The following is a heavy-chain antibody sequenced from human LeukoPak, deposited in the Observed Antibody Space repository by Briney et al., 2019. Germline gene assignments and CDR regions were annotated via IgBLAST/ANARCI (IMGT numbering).Heavy chain of an antibody. J-gene: IGHJ4*02. CDR3: ARSIVATIYFDY. CDR1: GYTFTGYY. Sequence: ASVKDSCKASGYTFTGYYMHWVRQAPGQGLEWMGWINPNSGGTNYAQKFQGRVTMTRDTSISTAYMELSRLRSDDTAVYYCARSIVATIYFDYWGQGTLVTVSS. V-gene: IGHV1-2*02. D-gene: IGHD5-12*01. CDR2: INPNSGGT.